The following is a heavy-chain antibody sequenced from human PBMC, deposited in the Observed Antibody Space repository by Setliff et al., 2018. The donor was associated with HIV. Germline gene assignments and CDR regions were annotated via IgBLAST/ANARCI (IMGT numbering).Heavy chain of an antibody. CDR1: GASISSDT. Sequence: ASETLSLTCIVSGASISSDTWSWIPQPPGKGLQWIGFIYNSEMINYNPSLKSRVSMSLDTSKNQFSLKLTSVTAADTAVYYCARGGTSSNWFDPWGQGTLVTVSS. J-gene: IGHJ5*02. D-gene: IGHD1-26*01. V-gene: IGHV4-59*01. CDR2: IYNSEMI. CDR3: ARGGTSSNWFDP.